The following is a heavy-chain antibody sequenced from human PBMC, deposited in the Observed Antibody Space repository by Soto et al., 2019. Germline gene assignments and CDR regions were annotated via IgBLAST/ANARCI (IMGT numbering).Heavy chain of an antibody. CDR3: AREGIAVAGSLMGHYGMDV. Sequence: SATLSLPRTFSGCSVSSCSYYWSWIRQPPGKGLEWIGYIYYSGSTNYNPSLKSRVTISVDTSKNQFSLQLNSVTPEDTAVYYCAREGIAVAGSLMGHYGMDVWGQGTTVTVSS. CDR1: GCSVSSCSYY. V-gene: IGHV4-61*01. D-gene: IGHD6-19*01. J-gene: IGHJ6*02. CDR2: IYYSGST.